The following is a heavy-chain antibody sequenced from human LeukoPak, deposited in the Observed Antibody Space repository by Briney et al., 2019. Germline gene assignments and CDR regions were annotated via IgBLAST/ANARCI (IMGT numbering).Heavy chain of an antibody. CDR1: GYTFTSYG. D-gene: IGHD3-3*01. J-gene: IGHJ5*02. CDR2: ISAYNGNT. V-gene: IGHV1-18*01. Sequence: GASVKVSCKASGYTFTSYGISWVRQAPGQGLEWMGWISAYNGNTNYAQKLQGRVTMTTDTSTSTAYMGLRSLRSDDTAVYYCARDSLITIFGVVTINNWFDPWGQGTLVTVSS. CDR3: ARDSLITIFGVVTINNWFDP.